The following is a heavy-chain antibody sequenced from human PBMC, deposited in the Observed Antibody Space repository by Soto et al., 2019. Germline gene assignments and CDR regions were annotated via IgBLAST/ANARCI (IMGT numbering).Heavy chain of an antibody. CDR3: ARVGSSSSRLPWADP. J-gene: IGHJ5*02. V-gene: IGHV4-34*01. CDR2: INHSGST. Sequence: QVQLQQWGAGLLKPSETLSLTCAVYGGSFSGYYWSWIRQPPGKGLAWIGEINHSGSTNYNPSLKSRVTISVDTSKIQCSLKLSSVTAADTAVYYCARVGSSSSRLPWADPWGQGTLVTVSS. D-gene: IGHD6-13*01. CDR1: GGSFSGYY.